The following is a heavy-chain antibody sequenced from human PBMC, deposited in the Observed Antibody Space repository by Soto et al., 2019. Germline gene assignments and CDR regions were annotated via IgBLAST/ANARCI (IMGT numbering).Heavy chain of an antibody. CDR2: IYSSGAT. CDR3: AKGPFCGDDCYFGV. V-gene: IGHV4-4*07. CDR1: GGSIRSFY. J-gene: IGHJ4*02. Sequence: QVLLQEPGPRLVKPSETLSLTCTVAGGSIRSFYWSWVRQPAGEGLEWIGRIYSSGATDYNPSLRSRVTMSVDTSTDQVSLRLASVTAADTAVYFCAKGPFCGDDCYFGVWGQETQVTVSS. D-gene: IGHD2-21*02.